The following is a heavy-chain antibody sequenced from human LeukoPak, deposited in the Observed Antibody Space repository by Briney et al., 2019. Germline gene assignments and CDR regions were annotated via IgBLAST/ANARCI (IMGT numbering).Heavy chain of an antibody. CDR3: ATTGDMVRGVFDY. J-gene: IGHJ4*02. CDR2: INPNSGGT. V-gene: IGHV1-2*02. Sequence: ASVKVSCKASGYTFTGYYMHWVRQAPGQGLEWMGWINPNSGGTNYAQKFQGRVTMTRDTSISTAYMELSSLRSEDTAVYYCATTGDMVRGVFDYWGQGTLVTVSS. CDR1: GYTFTGYY. D-gene: IGHD3-10*01.